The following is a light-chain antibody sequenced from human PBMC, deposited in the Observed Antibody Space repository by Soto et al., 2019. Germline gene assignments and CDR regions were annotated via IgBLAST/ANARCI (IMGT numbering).Light chain of an antibody. J-gene: IGLJ2*01. Sequence: QAVLTQPASVSGSPGQSITISCTGTISDVGGYNYVSWYQQSPGKAPKLMIYDVSHRPSGVSNRFSGSKSGNTASLTISGLQAEDEAVYYCRSYTTSSSLVLFGGGTKLTVL. CDR1: ISDVGGYNY. CDR3: RSYTTSSSLVL. V-gene: IGLV2-14*01. CDR2: DVS.